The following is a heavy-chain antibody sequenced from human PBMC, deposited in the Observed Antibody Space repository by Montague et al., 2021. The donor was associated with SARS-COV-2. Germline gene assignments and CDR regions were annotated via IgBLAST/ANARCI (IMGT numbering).Heavy chain of an antibody. J-gene: IGHJ6*03. CDR3: ARTYTYYDFWSGYPWDYYMDV. D-gene: IGHD3-3*01. CDR2: INHSGST. Sequence: SETLSLTCAVYGGSFSGYYWSWIRQPPGKGLEWIGEINHSGSTNYNPSLKSRVTISVDTSKNQFSLKLSSVTAADTAVYYCARTYTYYDFWSGYPWDYYMDVGGKGTTVTVSS. V-gene: IGHV4-34*01. CDR1: GGSFSGYY.